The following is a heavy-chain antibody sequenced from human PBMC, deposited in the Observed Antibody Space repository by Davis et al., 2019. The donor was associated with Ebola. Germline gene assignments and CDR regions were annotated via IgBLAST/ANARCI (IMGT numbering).Heavy chain of an antibody. D-gene: IGHD3-22*01. J-gene: IGHJ4*02. CDR1: GGSLSSYY. V-gene: IGHV4-59*08. CDR3: ARHQPYYYDSSGYLDY. Sequence: MPPQSLSPTCPLSGGSLSSYYWSWIRQPPGKGLEWIGFIYYSGSTKYKPSLKSRVTISVDTSKNQFSLKLRSGNATDTAVYYCARHQPYYYDSSGYLDYWGQGILVTVSS. CDR2: IYYSGST.